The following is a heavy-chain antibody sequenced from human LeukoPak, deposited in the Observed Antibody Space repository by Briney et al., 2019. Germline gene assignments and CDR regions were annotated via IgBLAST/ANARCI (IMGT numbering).Heavy chain of an antibody. CDR1: GFTFSSYA. V-gene: IGHV3-64*01. D-gene: IGHD6-6*01. CDR3: ARDRRPSFSSNDAFDI. CDR2: ISSNGGST. J-gene: IGHJ3*02. Sequence: PGGSLRLSCAASGFTFSSYAMHWVRQAPGKGLEYVSAISSNGGSTYYANSVKGRFTISRDNSKNTLYLQMGSLRAEDMAVYYCARDRRPSFSSNDAFDIWGQGTMVTVSS.